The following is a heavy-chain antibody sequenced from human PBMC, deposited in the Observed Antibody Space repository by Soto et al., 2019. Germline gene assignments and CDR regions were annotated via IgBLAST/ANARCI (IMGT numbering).Heavy chain of an antibody. CDR2: ISYDGSNK. CDR1: GFTFSSYA. CDR3: ARWDPAVAFDY. Sequence: GGPPRLSGAASGFTFSSYAIHWVRQAPGKGLEWVAVISYDGSNKYYADSVKGRFTISRDNSKNTLYLQMNSLRAGDTAVYYCARWDPAVAFDYWGRGTLVTGSS. D-gene: IGHD5-18*01. J-gene: IGHJ4*02. V-gene: IGHV3-30-3*01.